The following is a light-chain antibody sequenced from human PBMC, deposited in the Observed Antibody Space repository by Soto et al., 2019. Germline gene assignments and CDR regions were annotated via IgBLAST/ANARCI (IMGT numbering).Light chain of an antibody. V-gene: IGKV1-5*01. Sequence: DIQMTQSPSTLSASVGYRVTXXXRASQSISSWLAWYQQKPGKAPKLLIYDASSLESGVPSRFSGSGSGTEFTLTISSLQPDDFATYYCQQYNSYPWTFGQGTKVDIK. CDR1: QSISSW. CDR3: QQYNSYPWT. J-gene: IGKJ1*01. CDR2: DAS.